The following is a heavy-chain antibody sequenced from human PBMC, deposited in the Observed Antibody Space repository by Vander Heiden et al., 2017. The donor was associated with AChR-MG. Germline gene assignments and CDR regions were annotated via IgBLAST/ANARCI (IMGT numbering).Heavy chain of an antibody. CDR1: GGSISSGSYY. CDR2: ICTSGST. Sequence: QVQLQESGPGLVQPSQTPSLTCTVSGGSISSGSYYWSWVRQPAGKGLEWIGRICTSGSTNYTPALKSRVTISVDTSKNQFSLKLSSVTAADTAVYYCARGTAYYYDSSGYYYYYYGMDVWGQGTTVTVSS. J-gene: IGHJ6*02. D-gene: IGHD3-22*01. V-gene: IGHV4-61*02. CDR3: ARGTAYYYDSSGYYYYYYGMDV.